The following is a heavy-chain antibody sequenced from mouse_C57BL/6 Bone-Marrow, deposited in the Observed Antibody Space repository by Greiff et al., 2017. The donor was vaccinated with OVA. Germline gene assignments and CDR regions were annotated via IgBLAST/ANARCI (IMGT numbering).Heavy chain of an antibody. V-gene: IGHV3-6*01. CDR2: ISYDGSN. D-gene: IGHD2-5*01. CDR3: ARDRPHYSNYGRVWYFDV. CDR1: GYSITSGYY. Sequence: EVQRVESGPGLVKPSQSLSLTCSVTGYSITSGYYWNWIRQFPGNKLEWMGYISYDGSNNYNPSLKNRISITRDTSKNQFFLKLNSVTTEDTATYYCARDRPHYSNYGRVWYFDVWGTGTTVTVSS. J-gene: IGHJ1*03.